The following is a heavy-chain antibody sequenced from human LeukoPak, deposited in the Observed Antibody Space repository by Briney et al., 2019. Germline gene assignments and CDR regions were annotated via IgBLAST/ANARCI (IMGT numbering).Heavy chain of an antibody. CDR1: GYTFTSYG. J-gene: IGHJ6*02. D-gene: IGHD3-9*01. CDR2: ISAYNGNT. V-gene: IGHV1-18*01. CDR3: ARVSPTYYDILTGFYYYYGMDV. Sequence: GASVKVSCKASGYTFTSYGISWVRQAPGQGLEWMGWISAYNGNTNYAQKLQGRVTMTRNTSISTAYMELSSLRSEDTAVYYCARVSPTYYDILTGFYYYYGMDVWGQGTTVTVSS.